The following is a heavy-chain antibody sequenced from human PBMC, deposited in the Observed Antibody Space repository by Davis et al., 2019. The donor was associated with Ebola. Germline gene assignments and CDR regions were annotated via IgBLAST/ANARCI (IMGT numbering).Heavy chain of an antibody. CDR3: ARQYPPYSSGLVYRGPEYFQH. D-gene: IGHD6-19*01. V-gene: IGHV1-3*01. J-gene: IGHJ1*01. CDR1: GYTFTSYA. Sequence: AASVKVSCKASGYTFTSYAMHSVRQAPGQRLEWMGWINARNGNTQYSQKFQGRVTITRDTSASTAYMELSSLRSEDTAVYYCARQYPPYSSGLVYRGPEYFQHWGQGTLVTVAS. CDR2: INARNGNT.